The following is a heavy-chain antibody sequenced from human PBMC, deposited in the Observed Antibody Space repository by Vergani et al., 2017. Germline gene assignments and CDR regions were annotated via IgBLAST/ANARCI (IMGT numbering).Heavy chain of an antibody. J-gene: IGHJ4*02. Sequence: EVQLVESGGGLVKRGGSLRLSCAASGFTFSSYSMNWVRQAPGKGLEWVSFVSTGTKSQSYAESVKGRFTISRDDSKRLAYLQLSGLKTEDTAVYFCSRGRGYSFGYSDYWGQGTLVTVSS. CDR3: SRGRGYSFGYSDY. CDR2: VSTGTKSQ. V-gene: IGHV3-21*03. CDR1: GFTFSSYS. D-gene: IGHD5-18*01.